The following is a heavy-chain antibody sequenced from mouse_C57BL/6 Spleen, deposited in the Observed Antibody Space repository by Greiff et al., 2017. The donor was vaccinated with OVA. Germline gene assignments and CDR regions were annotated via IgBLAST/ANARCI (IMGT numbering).Heavy chain of an antibody. J-gene: IGHJ3*01. Sequence: EVQVVESGGGLVKPGGSLKLSCAASGFTFSDYGMHWVRQAPEKGLEWVAYISSGSSTIYYADTVKGRFTISRDNAKNTLFLQMTSLRSEDTAMYYCAGGSKGDRAWFAYWGQGTLVTVSA. D-gene: IGHD2-5*01. V-gene: IGHV5-17*01. CDR1: GFTFSDYG. CDR2: ISSGSSTI. CDR3: AGGSKGDRAWFAY.